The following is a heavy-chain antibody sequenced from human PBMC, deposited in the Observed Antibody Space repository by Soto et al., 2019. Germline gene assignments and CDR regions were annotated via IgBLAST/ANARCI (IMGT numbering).Heavy chain of an antibody. CDR3: ARDTALPSIVMAKRAGFDF. V-gene: IGHV1-18*01. J-gene: IGHJ3*01. CDR1: GYTFISYG. Sequence: VQLVQSGGEVKKPGTSVKVSCKASGYTFISYGISWVRQDPVQGLEWMGWISPYNGNKNDEQKFKGRVTMTTDRSTTTAYMEMRSLRSDDTAVDYCARDTALPSIVMAKRAGFDFWGQGTLVTVSS. CDR2: ISPYNGNK. D-gene: IGHD3-16*01.